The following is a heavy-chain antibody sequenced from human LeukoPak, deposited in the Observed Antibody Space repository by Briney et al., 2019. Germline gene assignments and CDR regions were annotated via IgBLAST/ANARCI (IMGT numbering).Heavy chain of an antibody. CDR3: ARNTTEVVTAKWFDP. CDR1: CYSISSGDY. V-gene: IGHV4-38-2*01. J-gene: IGHJ5*02. D-gene: IGHD2-21*02. Sequence: SETLSLTCAVSCYSISSGDYWGWIRQPPGKGLEWIWSIYHSGSTHYNPSLKSRVTISVDTSKNQFSLKLSSVTAADTAVYYCARNTTEVVTAKWFDPWGQGTLVTVSS. CDR2: IYHSGST.